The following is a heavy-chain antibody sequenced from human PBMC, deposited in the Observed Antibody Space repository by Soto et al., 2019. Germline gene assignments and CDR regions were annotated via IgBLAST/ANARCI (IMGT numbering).Heavy chain of an antibody. Sequence: SETLSLTCTVSGGSISSGNYYWSWIRQPPGKGLEWIGYIYYSGSTYYNPSLKSRVTISVDTSKNQFSLKLSSVTAADTALYYCARMWSGYNSHWSQGTLVTVSS. CDR2: IYYSGST. CDR1: GGSISSGNYY. J-gene: IGHJ4*02. V-gene: IGHV4-30-4*01. CDR3: ARMWSGYNSH. D-gene: IGHD6-25*01.